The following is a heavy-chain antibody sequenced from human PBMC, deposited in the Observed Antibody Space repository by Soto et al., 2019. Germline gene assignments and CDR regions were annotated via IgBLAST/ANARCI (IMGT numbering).Heavy chain of an antibody. CDR3: ARSEVNVLFDY. J-gene: IGHJ4*02. Sequence: PSETLSLACAVYGGSFSGYDWSWIRQPPGKGLEWIGEINHSGSTNYNPSLKSRVTISVDTSKNQFSLKLSSVTAADTAVYYCARSEVNVLFDYWGQGTLVTVSS. CDR1: GGSFSGYD. CDR2: INHSGST. V-gene: IGHV4-34*01. D-gene: IGHD3-16*01.